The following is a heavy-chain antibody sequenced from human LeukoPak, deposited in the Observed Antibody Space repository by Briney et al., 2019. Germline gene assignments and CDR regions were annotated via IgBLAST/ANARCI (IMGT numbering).Heavy chain of an antibody. Sequence: SETLSLTCAVYGGSFSGYYWSWIRQPPGNGLEWIGEINHSGSTNYNPSLKSRVTISVDTSKNQFSLKLSSVTAADTAVYYCARRSPYCSGGSCCYYYYGMDVWGQGTTVTVSS. J-gene: IGHJ6*02. D-gene: IGHD2-15*01. CDR3: ARRSPYCSGGSCCYYYYGMDV. CDR1: GGSFSGYY. CDR2: INHSGST. V-gene: IGHV4-34*01.